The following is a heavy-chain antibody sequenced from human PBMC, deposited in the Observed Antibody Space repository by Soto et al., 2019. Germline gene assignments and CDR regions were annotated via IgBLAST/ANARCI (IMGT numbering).Heavy chain of an antibody. CDR1: GFTFSSYG. CDR3: ARDQHDFWRGYYCY. V-gene: IGHV3-33*01. CDR2: IWYDGSNK. J-gene: IGHJ4*02. Sequence: LRLSCAASGFTFSSYGMHWVRQAPGKGLEWVAVIWYDGSNKYYADSVKGRFTISRDNSKNTLYLQMNSLRAEDTAVYYCARDQHDFWRGYYCYWGQGSLVTVSS. D-gene: IGHD3-3*01.